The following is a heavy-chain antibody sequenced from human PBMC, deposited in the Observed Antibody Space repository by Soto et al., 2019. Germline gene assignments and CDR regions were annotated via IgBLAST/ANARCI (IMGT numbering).Heavy chain of an antibody. CDR2: INPSGGST. V-gene: IGHV1-46*01. Sequence: ASVKVSCKASGYTFTSYYMHWVRQAPGQGLEWMGIINPSGGSTSYAQKFQGRVTMTRDTSTSTVYMELSSLRSEDTAVYYCATSPTVTTFQPPYGYWGQGTLVTVSS. CDR3: ATSPTVTTFQPPYGY. D-gene: IGHD4-17*01. J-gene: IGHJ4*02. CDR1: GYTFTSYY.